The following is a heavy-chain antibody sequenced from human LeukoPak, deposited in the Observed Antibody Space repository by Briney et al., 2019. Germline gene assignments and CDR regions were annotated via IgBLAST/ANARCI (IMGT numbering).Heavy chain of an antibody. J-gene: IGHJ6*02. V-gene: IGHV4-34*01. Sequence: SETLSLTCAVYGGSFSNYYWSWIRQPPRKGLEWIGEIKHSGSTNYNPSFKSRVTISVDTSKNQFSLKLSSVTAADTAVYYCARGNGWSGLAGMDVWGQGTTVTVSS. CDR2: IKHSGST. CDR1: GGSFSNYY. D-gene: IGHD3-3*01. CDR3: ARGNGWSGLAGMDV.